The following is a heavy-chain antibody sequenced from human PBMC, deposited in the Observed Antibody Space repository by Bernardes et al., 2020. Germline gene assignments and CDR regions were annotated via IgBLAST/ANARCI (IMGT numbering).Heavy chain of an antibody. D-gene: IGHD2-21*02. J-gene: IGHJ3*01. CDR2: ISGGGMYI. V-gene: IGHV3-21*01. Sequence: QAPGKGLEWVSSISGGGMYIYYGDAVRGRFTNSRDNTRTSVFLPMEILRAQDTAVYYCARDVGGADWRFGFDVWGTGTMVHV. CDR3: ARDVGGADWRFGFDV.